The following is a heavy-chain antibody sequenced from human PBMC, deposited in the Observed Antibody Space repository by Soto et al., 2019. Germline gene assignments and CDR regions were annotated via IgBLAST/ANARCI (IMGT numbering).Heavy chain of an antibody. V-gene: IGHV1-3*01. J-gene: IGHJ6*02. D-gene: IGHD3-10*01. CDR3: ASSRITMVPYGMDV. Sequence: QVQLVQSGAEVKKPGASVKVSCKASGYTFTSYAMHWLRQAPGQRLEWMGWINAGNGNTKYSPKFQGRVTITSDTSASTAYMELSSLRSEDTAVYYCASSRITMVPYGMDVWGQGTTVTVSS. CDR1: GYTFTSYA. CDR2: INAGNGNT.